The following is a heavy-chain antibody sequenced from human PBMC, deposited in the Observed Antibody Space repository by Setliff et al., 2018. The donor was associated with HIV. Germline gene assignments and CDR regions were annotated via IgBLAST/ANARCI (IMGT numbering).Heavy chain of an antibody. J-gene: IGHJ5*02. Sequence: TLSLTCTVSGVSITSSDYYWGWIRQPPGKGLEWIGNIYYSGSTYYNSSLRSRVTISVDTSKNQFSLKLSSVTAADAALYYCARLLYYYDSSGSYNWFDPWGQGTLVTVSS. CDR3: ARLLYYYDSSGSYNWFDP. CDR1: GVSITSSDYY. D-gene: IGHD3-22*01. CDR2: IYYSGST. V-gene: IGHV4-39*01.